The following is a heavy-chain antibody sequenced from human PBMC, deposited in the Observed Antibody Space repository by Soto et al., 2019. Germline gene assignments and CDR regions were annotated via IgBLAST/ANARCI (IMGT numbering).Heavy chain of an antibody. CDR1: GFSFSRKW. J-gene: IGHJ6*02. V-gene: IGHV3-74*01. CDR2: INGGGSTT. D-gene: IGHD5-12*01. Sequence: QTGGSLRLSCAASGFSFSRKWMHWVRQAPGKGLVWVSRINGGGSTTNYADSVKGRFTISRDNAKNTLYLQMDSLRAEDTAVYYCARDPTVVVAEYNYWYGMDVWGQGTTVTVSS. CDR3: ARDPTVVVAEYNYWYGMDV.